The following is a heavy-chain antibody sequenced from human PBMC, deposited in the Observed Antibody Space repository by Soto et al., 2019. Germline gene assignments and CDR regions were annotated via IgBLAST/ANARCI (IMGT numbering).Heavy chain of an antibody. V-gene: IGHV3-48*01. J-gene: IGHJ6*02. CDR2: TSGGSRTI. CDR3: ARDNRLAVAGKYYYAIDV. CDR1: GFTFSTYS. D-gene: IGHD6-19*01. Sequence: GGSLRLSCTASGFTFSTYSMNWVRQAPGKGLEWVSYTSGGSRTINHADSVKGRFTISRDNAKNSLYLQMNSLRAEDTAVYYCARDNRLAVAGKYYYAIDVWGQGTTVTVSS.